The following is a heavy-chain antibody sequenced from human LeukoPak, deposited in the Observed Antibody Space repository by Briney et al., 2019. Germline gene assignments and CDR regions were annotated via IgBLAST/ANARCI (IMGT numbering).Heavy chain of an antibody. Sequence: ASVKVSCKASGYTFTSYGISWVRQAPGQGLEWMGWISAYNGNTNYAQKLQGRVTMTTDTSTSTAYMELRRLRSHDTAVYYCARGAGSSWNDYFDFWGQGTLVTVSS. CDR2: ISAYNGNT. J-gene: IGHJ4*02. CDR1: GYTFTSYG. CDR3: ARGAGSSWNDYFDF. D-gene: IGHD6-13*01. V-gene: IGHV1-18*01.